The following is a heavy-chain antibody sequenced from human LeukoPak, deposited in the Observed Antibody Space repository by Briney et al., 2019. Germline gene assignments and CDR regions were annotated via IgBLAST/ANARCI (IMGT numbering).Heavy chain of an antibody. CDR2: INPNSGGT. Sequence: ASVKLSCRASGYTFTGYYMHWVRQAPGQGLEWVGWINPNSGGTNYAQEFEGRVTMTRDTSISTAYRELSRLRSDDTAVYYCAREGVTIFGVAAGAFDIWGQRTMVTVSS. D-gene: IGHD3-3*01. CDR3: AREGVTIFGVAAGAFDI. CDR1: GYTFTGYY. V-gene: IGHV1-2*02. J-gene: IGHJ3*02.